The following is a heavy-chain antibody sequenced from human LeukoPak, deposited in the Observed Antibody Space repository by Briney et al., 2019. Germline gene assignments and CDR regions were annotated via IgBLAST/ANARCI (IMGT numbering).Heavy chain of an antibody. V-gene: IGHV3-33*01. J-gene: IGHJ4*02. Sequence: GGSLRLSCAASGFTFSSYGMHWVRQAPGKGLEWVAVIWYDGSNKYYADSVKGRFTISRDNSKNTLYLQMNSLRAEDTAVYYCARDGGHFDWLFPPDYWGQGTLVTVSS. CDR3: ARDGGHFDWLFPPDY. CDR1: GFTFSSYG. D-gene: IGHD3-9*01. CDR2: IWYDGSNK.